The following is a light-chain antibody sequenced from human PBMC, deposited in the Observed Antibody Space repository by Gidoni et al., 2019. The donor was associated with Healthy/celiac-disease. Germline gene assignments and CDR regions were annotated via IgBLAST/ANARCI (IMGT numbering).Light chain of an antibody. CDR3: SSYTSSSLV. V-gene: IGLV2-18*02. CDR1: SSDVGSYNR. Sequence: QSALTQPPSVSGSPEQSVTISCTGTSSDVGSYNRVSWYQQPPGTAPTLMIYEVSNRPSGVPDRFSGSKSGNTASLTISGLQAEDEADYYCSSYTSSSLVFGGGTKLTVL. CDR2: EVS. J-gene: IGLJ2*01.